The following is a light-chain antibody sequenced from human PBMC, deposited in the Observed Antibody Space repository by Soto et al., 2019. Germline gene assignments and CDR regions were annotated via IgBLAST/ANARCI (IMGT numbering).Light chain of an antibody. Sequence: EIVLTQSPATLSLSAGDRVTLSCRASQSVSSSYVAWYQKKPGQAPRLLIYGASSRATGIPDRFSGSGSGTDFTLKIRRLETEEFAVYYCQKYGSSPLTFGDGTKVDIK. CDR1: QSVSSSY. CDR2: GAS. V-gene: IGKV3-20*01. J-gene: IGKJ4*01. CDR3: QKYGSSPLT.